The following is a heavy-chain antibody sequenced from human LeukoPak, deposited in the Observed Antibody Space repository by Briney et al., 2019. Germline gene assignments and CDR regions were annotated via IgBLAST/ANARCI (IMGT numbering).Heavy chain of an antibody. V-gene: IGHV4-59*01. D-gene: IGHD5-12*01. J-gene: IGHJ5*02. CDR2: IYYSEST. CDR1: GGSISSYY. Sequence: SETLSLTCTVSGGSISSYYWSWIRQPPGKGLEWIGYIYYSESTNYNPSLKSRVTISVDTSKNQFSLKLSSVTAADTAVYYCARGLGFMVATIPNWFDPWGQGTLVTVSS. CDR3: ARGLGFMVATIPNWFDP.